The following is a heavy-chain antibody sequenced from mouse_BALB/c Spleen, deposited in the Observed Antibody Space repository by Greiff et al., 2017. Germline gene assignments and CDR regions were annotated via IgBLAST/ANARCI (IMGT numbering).Heavy chain of an antibody. CDR3: ARDGYSSYAMDY. Sequence: QVQLQQSGPQLVRPGASVKISCKASGYSFTIYWMHWVKQRPGQGLEWIGMIDPSDSETRLNQKFKDKATLTVDKSSSTAYMQLSSPTSEDSAVYYCARDGYSSYAMDYWGQGTSVTVSS. V-gene: IGHV1S127*01. CDR1: GYSFTIYW. J-gene: IGHJ4*01. CDR2: IDPSDSET. D-gene: IGHD2-3*01.